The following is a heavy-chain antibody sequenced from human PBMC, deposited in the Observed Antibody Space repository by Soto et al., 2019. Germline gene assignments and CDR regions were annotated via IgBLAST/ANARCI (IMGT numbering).Heavy chain of an antibody. J-gene: IGHJ6*02. CDR2: INPNSGGT. V-gene: IGHV1-2*04. D-gene: IGHD6-6*01. Sequence: ASVKVSCKASGYTFTGYYMHWVRQAPGQGLEWMGWINPNSGGTNYAQKFQGWVTMTRDTSISTVYMELSRLRSDDTAVYYCARDIAARPDYYYGMDVWGQGTTVTVSS. CDR3: ARDIAARPDYYYGMDV. CDR1: GYTFTGYY.